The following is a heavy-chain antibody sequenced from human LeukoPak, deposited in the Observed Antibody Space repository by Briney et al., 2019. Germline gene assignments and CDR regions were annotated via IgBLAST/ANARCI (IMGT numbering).Heavy chain of an antibody. D-gene: IGHD3-10*01. J-gene: IGHJ5*02. CDR2: IKEDGSEK. CDR3: ARGGSWFAP. Sequence: GGSLTLSCVASGFTFSVYWMSWVRQAPGKGLEWVANIKEDGSEKYYVDSVKGRFTISRDNAKNSLYLQMSSLRAEDTAVYYCARGGSWFAPWGQGTLVTVSS. V-gene: IGHV3-7*01. CDR1: GFTFSVYW.